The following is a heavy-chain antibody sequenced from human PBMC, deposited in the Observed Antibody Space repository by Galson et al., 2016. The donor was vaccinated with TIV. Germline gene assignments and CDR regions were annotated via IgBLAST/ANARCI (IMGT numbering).Heavy chain of an antibody. CDR3: ATVAWFPGLSLDN. CDR2: FDPEVGKT. Sequence: SVKVSCKVSGDSLSELVMHWVRQAPGEGLEWMGGFDPEVGKTIYAQKLEGRVNMTADTSTDTAYTELGSLRFEDTAIYYCATVAWFPGLSLDNWGQGTLVIVSS. V-gene: IGHV1-24*01. CDR1: GDSLSELV. J-gene: IGHJ4*02. D-gene: IGHD3-22*01.